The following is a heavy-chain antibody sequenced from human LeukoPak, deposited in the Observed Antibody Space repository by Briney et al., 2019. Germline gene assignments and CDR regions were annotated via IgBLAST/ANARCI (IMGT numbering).Heavy chain of an antibody. Sequence: GGSLRLSCAASGFTFDDYAMHWVRQAPGKGLEWVSGISWNSGSIGYADSVKGRFTISRDNAKNSLYLQMNSLRAEDTALHYCAKDIGRGVTQLPGSWGQGTLVTVSS. J-gene: IGHJ5*02. CDR2: ISWNSGSI. D-gene: IGHD4-23*01. V-gene: IGHV3-9*01. CDR1: GFTFDDYA. CDR3: AKDIGRGVTQLPGS.